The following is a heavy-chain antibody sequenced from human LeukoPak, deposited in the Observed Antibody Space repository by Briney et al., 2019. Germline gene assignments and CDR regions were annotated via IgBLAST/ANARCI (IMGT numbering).Heavy chain of an antibody. D-gene: IGHD3-10*01. CDR3: TTDAAPGQGTPQFDY. V-gene: IGHV3-15*01. J-gene: IGHJ4*02. CDR1: GFTFSTFA. CDR2: IKSKTDGGTT. Sequence: PGGSLRLSCAASGFTFSTFAMSWVRQAPGKGLEWVGRIKSKTDGGTTDYAAPVKGRFTISRDDSKNTLYLQMNSLKTEDTAVYYCTTDAAPGQGTPQFDYWGQGTLVTVSS.